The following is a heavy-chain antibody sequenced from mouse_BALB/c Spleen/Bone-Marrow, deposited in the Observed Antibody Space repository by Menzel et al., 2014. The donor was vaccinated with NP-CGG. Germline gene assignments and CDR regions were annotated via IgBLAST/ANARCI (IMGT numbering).Heavy chain of an antibody. Sequence: VQLQQSGAQLVRPGTSVKVSCKASGYASTNYLIERVKQRPGQGLEWIGVINPGSGGTNYNEKFKGKATLTADKSSSTAYMQLSSLTSDDSAVYFCARSRTGFAYWGLGTLVTVSA. CDR3: ARSRTGFAY. CDR1: GYASTNYL. J-gene: IGHJ3*01. CDR2: INPGSGGT. V-gene: IGHV1-54*03.